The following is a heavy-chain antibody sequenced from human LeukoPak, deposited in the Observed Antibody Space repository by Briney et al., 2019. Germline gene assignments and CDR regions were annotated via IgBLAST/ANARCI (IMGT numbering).Heavy chain of an antibody. Sequence: ASVKVSCKASGYTFTGYYMHWVRQAPGRGLEWMGWINPNSGGTNYAQKFQGRVTMTRGTSISTAYMELSRLRSDDTAVYYCARDQGDYYDSTGDHWGQGTLVTVSS. CDR1: GYTFTGYY. CDR2: INPNSGGT. V-gene: IGHV1-2*02. D-gene: IGHD3-22*01. CDR3: ARDQGDYYDSTGDH. J-gene: IGHJ4*02.